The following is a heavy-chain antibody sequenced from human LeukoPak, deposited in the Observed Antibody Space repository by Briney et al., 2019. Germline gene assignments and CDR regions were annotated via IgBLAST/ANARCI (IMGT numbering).Heavy chain of an antibody. J-gene: IGHJ4*02. V-gene: IGHV3-21*01. CDR3: TREVTTGSVSRFDY. Sequence: PGGSLRLSCTASGFTFSDCDMNWVRQAPGSGLEWVSAIRYRISHTYYADSVKGRFTISRDNAKNTLYLQMNRLRPEDTAVYYCTREVTTGSVSRFDYWAQGTLVSVSS. CDR2: IRYRISHT. D-gene: IGHD5/OR15-5a*01. CDR1: GFTFSDCD.